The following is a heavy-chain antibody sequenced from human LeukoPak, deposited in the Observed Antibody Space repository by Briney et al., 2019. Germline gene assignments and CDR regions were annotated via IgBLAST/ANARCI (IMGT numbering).Heavy chain of an antibody. CDR2: ISYDGSNK. CDR3: AKQSLGYCSSTSCWNYFDY. D-gene: IGHD2-2*01. Sequence: GGSLRLSCAASGFTFSSYGMHWVRQAPGKWLEWVAVISYDGSNKYYADSVKDRFTISRDNSKNTLYLQMNSLRAEDTAVYYCAKQSLGYCSSTSCWNYFDYWGQGTLVTVSS. J-gene: IGHJ4*02. V-gene: IGHV3-30*18. CDR1: GFTFSSYG.